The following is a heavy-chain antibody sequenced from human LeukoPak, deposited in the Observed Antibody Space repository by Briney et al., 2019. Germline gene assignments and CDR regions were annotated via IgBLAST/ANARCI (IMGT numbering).Heavy chain of an antibody. D-gene: IGHD3-3*01. J-gene: IGHJ6*02. CDR3: ARGYGNYDFWSGNYYGMDV. Sequence: GRSLRLSCAASGFTFSSYAMHWVRQAPGKGLGWVAVISYDGSNKYYADSVKGRFTISRDNSKNTLYLQMNSLRAEDTAVYYCARGYGNYDFWSGNYYGMDVWGQGTTVTVSS. CDR1: GFTFSSYA. CDR2: ISYDGSNK. V-gene: IGHV3-30-3*01.